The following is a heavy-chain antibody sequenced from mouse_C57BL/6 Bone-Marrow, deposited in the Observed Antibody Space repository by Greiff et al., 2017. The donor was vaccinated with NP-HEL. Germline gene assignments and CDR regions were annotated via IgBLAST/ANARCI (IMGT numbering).Heavy chain of an antibody. CDR3: ARQEGHFDY. CDR2: ISSGGSYT. D-gene: IGHD3-3*01. V-gene: IGHV5-6*01. Sequence: EVMLVESGGDLVKPGGSLKLSCAASGFTFSSYGMSWVRQTPDKRLEWVATISSGGSYTYYPDSVKGRFTISRDNAKNTLYLQMSSLKSDDTAMYYCARQEGHFDYWGQGTTLTVSS. J-gene: IGHJ2*01. CDR1: GFTFSSYG.